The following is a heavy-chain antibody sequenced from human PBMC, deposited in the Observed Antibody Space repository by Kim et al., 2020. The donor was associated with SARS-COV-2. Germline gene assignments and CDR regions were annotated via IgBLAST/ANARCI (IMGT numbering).Heavy chain of an antibody. Sequence: SVKVSCKASGGTFTSYAISWVRQAPGQGLEWMGGIIPNFGTANYAQKFQGRVTITADESTSTAYMELSSLRSEDTAVYYCARGGYSYGVYYYYGMDVWGQGTTVTVSS. V-gene: IGHV1-69*13. CDR1: GGTFTSYA. D-gene: IGHD5-18*01. CDR3: ARGGYSYGVYYYYGMDV. J-gene: IGHJ6*02. CDR2: IIPNFGTA.